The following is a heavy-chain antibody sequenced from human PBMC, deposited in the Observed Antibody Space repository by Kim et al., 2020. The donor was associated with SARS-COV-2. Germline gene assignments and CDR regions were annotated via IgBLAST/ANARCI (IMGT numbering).Heavy chain of an antibody. CDR3: AKDPQSVVVINTLKN. Sequence: DSVKGRFTISRDNSKNTLYLQMNSLRAEDTAVYYCAKDPQSVVVINTLKNWGQGTLVTVSS. V-gene: IGHV3-23*01. J-gene: IGHJ4*02. D-gene: IGHD3-22*01.